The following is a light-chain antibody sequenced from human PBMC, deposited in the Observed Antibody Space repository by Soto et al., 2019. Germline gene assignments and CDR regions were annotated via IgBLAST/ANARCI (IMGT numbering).Light chain of an antibody. CDR3: QQYGSTPLT. Sequence: EIVLTQSPGTLSLSPGERATLSCRASQSVGSNSLAWYQQRPGQAPRFLIYDASSRATGIPDRFSGSGSGTDFTLTISRLEPEDVAVYYCQQYGSTPLTFGGGTKVEIK. V-gene: IGKV3-20*01. J-gene: IGKJ4*01. CDR1: QSVGSNS. CDR2: DAS.